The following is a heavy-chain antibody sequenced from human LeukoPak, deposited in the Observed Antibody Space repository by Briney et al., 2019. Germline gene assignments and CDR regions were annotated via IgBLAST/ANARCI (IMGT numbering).Heavy chain of an antibody. CDR2: IKPNSGGT. CDR3: ARQLGGFDY. D-gene: IGHD6-13*01. CDR1: GYTFTGYY. V-gene: IGHV1-2*02. Sequence: ASVKVSCKASGYTFTGYYMHWVRQALGQGIERLGWIKPNSGGTNYAQKFQGRVTMTRDTSISTAYMELSRLRSDDTAVYYCARQLGGFDYWGQGTLVTVSS. J-gene: IGHJ4*02.